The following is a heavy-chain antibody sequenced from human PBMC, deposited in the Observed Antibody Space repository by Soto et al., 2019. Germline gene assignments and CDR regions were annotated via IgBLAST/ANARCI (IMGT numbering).Heavy chain of an antibody. J-gene: IGHJ6*02. CDR3: ARAASPVVVRDFDWLPSSGMDV. CDR2: INPSGGST. V-gene: IGHV1-46*01. CDR1: GYTFTSYY. D-gene: IGHD3-9*01. Sequence: QVQLGQSGAEVKKPGASVKVSCKASGYTFTSYYMHWVRQAPGQGLEWMGIINPSGGSTTYAQKFQGRGTMTRDTSTSTGNMERSSLRSEDTAVYYCARAASPVVVRDFDWLPSSGMDVWGQGTTVTVSS.